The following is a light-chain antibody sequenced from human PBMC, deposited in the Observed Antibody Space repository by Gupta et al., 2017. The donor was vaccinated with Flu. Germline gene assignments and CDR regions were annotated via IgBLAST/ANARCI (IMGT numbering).Light chain of an antibody. V-gene: IGKV1-5*01. CDR3: TKYNFPWT. J-gene: IGKJ2*02. CDR2: EAS. Sequence: PSPLSPGVMDTISSTCRGSRSINNLLAWYQQKPGKAPKRLIYEASSMDSGVPARFSGSGSGTDFTLTISRVEPDDVGTYYCTKYNFPWTFGQGTRVEIK. CDR1: RSINNL.